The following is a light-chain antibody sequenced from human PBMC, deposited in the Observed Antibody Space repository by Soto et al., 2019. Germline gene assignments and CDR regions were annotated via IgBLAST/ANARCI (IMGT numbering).Light chain of an antibody. CDR3: QHYNDYSYT. CDR2: QAS. Sequence: DIRMTQSPSTLSASVGDRVAITCRASQSVSGWLAWYQQKPGKVPKLLIYQASTLEDGGPSRFSGSGSGTEFTLTISSLQPDDSATYYCQHYNDYSYTFGPGTNLEIK. J-gene: IGKJ2*01. V-gene: IGKV1-5*03. CDR1: QSVSGW.